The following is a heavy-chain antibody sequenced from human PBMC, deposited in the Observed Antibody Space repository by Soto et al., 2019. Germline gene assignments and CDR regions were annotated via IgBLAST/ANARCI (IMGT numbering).Heavy chain of an antibody. D-gene: IGHD6-13*01. V-gene: IGHV1-18*04. J-gene: IGHJ6*02. Sequence: ASVKVSCKASGYTFTSYGISWVRQAPGQGLEWMGWISAYNGNTNYAQKLQGRVTMTTDTSTSTAYMELRSLRSDDTAVYYCARDGAADLKYYYYYYGMDVWGQGTTVTGSS. CDR1: GYTFTSYG. CDR3: ARDGAADLKYYYYYYGMDV. CDR2: ISAYNGNT.